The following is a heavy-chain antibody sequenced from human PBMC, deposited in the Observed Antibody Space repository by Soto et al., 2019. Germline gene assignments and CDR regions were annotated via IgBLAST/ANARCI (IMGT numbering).Heavy chain of an antibody. CDR3: ARSDPQCNGNNCPSIDH. D-gene: IGHD1-1*01. J-gene: IGHJ4*02. Sequence: GGSLRLSCAASGFTFGNYWMHWVRQAPGKGLLWVSRINPDGSTPSYTDSVTGRFTVSRDNARNTLYLQMNSLRTEDTAVYYCARSDPQCNGNNCPSIDHWGQGTLVTVSS. V-gene: IGHV3-74*01. CDR2: INPDGSTP. CDR1: GFTFGNYW.